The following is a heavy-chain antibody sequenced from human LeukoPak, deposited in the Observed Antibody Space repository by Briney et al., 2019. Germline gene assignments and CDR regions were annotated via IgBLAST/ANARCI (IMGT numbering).Heavy chain of an antibody. J-gene: IGHJ3*02. CDR1: GFTFSGYA. CDR3: ARDPYSSGGDAFDI. CDR2: ISYDGSNK. V-gene: IGHV3-30-3*01. D-gene: IGHD6-19*01. Sequence: GGSLRLSCAASGFTFSGYAMHWVRQAPGKGLEWVAVISYDGSNKYYADSVKGRFTISRDNSKNTLYLQMNSLRAEDTAVYYCARDPYSSGGDAFDIWGQGTMVTVSS.